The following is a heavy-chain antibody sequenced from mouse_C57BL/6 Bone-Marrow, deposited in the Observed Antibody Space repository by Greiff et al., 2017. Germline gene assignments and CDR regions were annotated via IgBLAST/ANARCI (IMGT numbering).Heavy chain of an antibody. J-gene: IGHJ3*01. CDR3: ARRYSWFAY. CDR2: IDPRSGNT. D-gene: IGHD1-1*01. CDR1: GYTFTSYG. Sequence: VQLQESGAELARPGASVKLSCKASGYTFTSYGISWVKQRTGQGLEWIGEIDPRSGNTYYNAKFKGKATLTADKSSSTAYMELRSLTSEDSAVYFCARRYSWFAYWGQGTLVTVSA. V-gene: IGHV1-81*01.